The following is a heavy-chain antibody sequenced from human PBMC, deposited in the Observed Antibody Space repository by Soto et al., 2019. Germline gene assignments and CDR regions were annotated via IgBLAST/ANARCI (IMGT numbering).Heavy chain of an antibody. Sequence: PXETLSLACAVYGGSFSGYYWSWIRQPPGKGLEWIGEINHSGSTNYNPSLKSRVTISVDTSKNQFSLKLSSVTAADTAVYYCARGKPYCTNGVCYVYFDYWGQGTLVTVSS. CDR3: ARGKPYCTNGVCYVYFDY. J-gene: IGHJ4*02. V-gene: IGHV4-34*01. CDR2: INHSGST. D-gene: IGHD2-8*01. CDR1: GGSFSGYY.